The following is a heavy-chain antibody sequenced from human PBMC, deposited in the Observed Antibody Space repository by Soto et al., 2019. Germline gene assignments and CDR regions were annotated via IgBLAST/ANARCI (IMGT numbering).Heavy chain of an antibody. CDR3: AKTGCNGGSCFSWFDP. CDR1: GFILSDFA. CDR2: ILKDGKSK. J-gene: IGHJ5*02. D-gene: IGHD2-15*01. Sequence: QVQLVESGGGVVQPGGSLRLSCAASGFILSDFAMHWVRQAPGRGLEWVAVILKDGKSKYYADSVRGRFTISSDTSKDTICLQLTSLRLDDSAVYYCAKTGCNGGSCFSWFDPWGQGTPVIVSS. V-gene: IGHV3-30*04.